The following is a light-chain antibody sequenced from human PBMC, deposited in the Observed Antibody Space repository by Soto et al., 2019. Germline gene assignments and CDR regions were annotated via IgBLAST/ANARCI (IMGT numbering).Light chain of an antibody. CDR2: GAS. CDR3: QQYGSAPQYT. Sequence: EIVLTQSPGTLSLSPGERATLSCRASQSVSSSYLAWYQQKPGQAPRLLIYGASSRATGIPDRFSGSGSGTDFTLTISRLEPEDFAVYYCQQYGSAPQYTFGQGTKREIK. V-gene: IGKV3-20*01. CDR1: QSVSSSY. J-gene: IGKJ2*01.